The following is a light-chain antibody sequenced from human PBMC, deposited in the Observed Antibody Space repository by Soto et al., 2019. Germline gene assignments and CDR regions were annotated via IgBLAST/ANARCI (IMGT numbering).Light chain of an antibody. CDR3: SSYISSGTYV. CDR2: EVT. CDR1: SSDVGSYNR. Sequence: QSALAQPPSVSGSPGQSVAISCTGTSSDVGSYNRVSWYRQPPGTAPELMIYEVTDRPSGVPDRFSGSKSGNTASLTISGLQAEDEADYYCSSYISSGTYVFGTGIKVTV. V-gene: IGLV2-18*02. J-gene: IGLJ1*01.